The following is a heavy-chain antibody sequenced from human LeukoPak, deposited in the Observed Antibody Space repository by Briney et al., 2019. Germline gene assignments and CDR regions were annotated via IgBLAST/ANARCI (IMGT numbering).Heavy chain of an antibody. CDR2: ISAYNGNT. J-gene: IGHJ6*03. D-gene: IGHD2-2*01. Sequence: GASVRVSCKASGYTFTSYGISWVRQAPGQGLEWMGWISAYNGNTNYAQKLQGRVTMTTDTSTSTAYMELRSLRSDDTAVYYCARGPIIDIAIVPAAVEYYYMDVWGKGTTVTVSS. CDR3: ARGPIIDIAIVPAAVEYYYMDV. V-gene: IGHV1-18*01. CDR1: GYTFTSYG.